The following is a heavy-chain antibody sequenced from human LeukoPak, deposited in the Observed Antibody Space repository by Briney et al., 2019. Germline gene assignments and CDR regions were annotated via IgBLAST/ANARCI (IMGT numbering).Heavy chain of an antibody. CDR3: ARGYSSGWYRGWFDP. CDR2: IHYNGNT. D-gene: IGHD6-19*01. CDR1: GGSMSSYY. Sequence: PSETLSLTCTVSGGSMSSYYWNWIRQPPGKGREWIGHIHYNGNTNYNPSLKSGVTISVDTSKNQFSLKLSSVTAADTAVYYCARGYSSGWYRGWFDPWGQGTLVIVSS. V-gene: IGHV4-59*01. J-gene: IGHJ5*02.